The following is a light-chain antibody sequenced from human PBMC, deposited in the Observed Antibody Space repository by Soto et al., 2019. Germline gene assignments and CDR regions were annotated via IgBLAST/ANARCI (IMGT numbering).Light chain of an antibody. Sequence: EIVLTQSPATLSLSPGERATLSCRASQSVSSSYLAWYQQKPGQAPRLLIYGASSRATGIPDRFSGSGSGTDFTLTIRRLEPEDFAVYYCQQYDSTVWTFGQGTKVDIK. J-gene: IGKJ1*01. CDR1: QSVSSSY. CDR2: GAS. V-gene: IGKV3-20*01. CDR3: QQYDSTVWT.